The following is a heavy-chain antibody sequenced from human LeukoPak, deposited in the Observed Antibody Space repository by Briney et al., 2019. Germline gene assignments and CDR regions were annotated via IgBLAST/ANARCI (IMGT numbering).Heavy chain of an antibody. CDR3: ARRVAGGVDY. CDR2: IYYSGST. D-gene: IGHD3-3*01. J-gene: IGHJ4*02. CDR1: GGSISSYY. Sequence: SETLSLTCTVSGGSISSYYWSWIRQPPGKGLEWIGYIYYSGSTNYNPSLKSRVTISVDTSKNQFSLKLSSVTAADTAVYYCARRVAGGVDYWGQGTLVTVSS. V-gene: IGHV4-59*08.